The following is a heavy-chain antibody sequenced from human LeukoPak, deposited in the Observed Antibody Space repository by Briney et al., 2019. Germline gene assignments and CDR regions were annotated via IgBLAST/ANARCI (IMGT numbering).Heavy chain of an antibody. CDR3: TRTGYSSRWAMDN. V-gene: IGHV5-51*01. CDR1: GSSFTNYW. Sequence: GAALEISYNVSGSSFTNYWIGLGRPMPGKGLGWMGIIYPGDSDIRYSPSFQGQVTISADKSIITAYLQWSSLKASDTAMYYCTRTGYSSRWAMDNWGQGALVTVSS. CDR2: IYPGDSDI. J-gene: IGHJ4*02. D-gene: IGHD6-13*01.